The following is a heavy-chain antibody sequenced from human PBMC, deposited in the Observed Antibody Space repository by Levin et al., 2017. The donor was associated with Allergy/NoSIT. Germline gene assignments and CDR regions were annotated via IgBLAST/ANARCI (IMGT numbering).Heavy chain of an antibody. J-gene: IGHJ5*02. Sequence: SETLSLTCTVSGGSISSTTYYWGWIRQSPGTGLEWIGSIYYSGSTYYNPSLKSRVTISVDTSKNQFSLRLSSVTAADTAVFYCARHSSYSSGPGWFDPWGQGTLVTVSS. CDR2: IYYSGST. D-gene: IGHD6-19*01. CDR1: GGSISSTTYY. CDR3: ARHSSYSSGPGWFDP. V-gene: IGHV4-39*01.